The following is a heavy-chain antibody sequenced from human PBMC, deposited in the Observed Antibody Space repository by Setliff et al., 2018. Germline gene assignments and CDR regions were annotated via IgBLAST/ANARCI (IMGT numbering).Heavy chain of an antibody. V-gene: IGHV4-39*01. D-gene: IGHD2-2*01. J-gene: IGHJ6*03. CDR3: XRHXGSRSXVYXXXPXXXDX. Sequence: SETLSLTCSVSGGSIISSTYNWGWIRQTAGKGLEWIGSSDYXGXSSYNPSRRSRITRSMDTSKNQFSLRLTSGTAADTAVYXXXRHXGSRSXVYXXXPXXXDXXGXXXXVT. CDR2: SDYXGXS. CDR1: GGSIISSTYN.